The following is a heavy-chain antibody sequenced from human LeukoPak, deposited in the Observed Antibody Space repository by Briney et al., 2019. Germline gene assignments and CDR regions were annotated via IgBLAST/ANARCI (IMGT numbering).Heavy chain of an antibody. CDR2: ISSSSSYI. Sequence: PGGSLRLSCAASGFTFSSYSMNWVRQAPGKGLEWVSSISSSSSYIYYADSVEGRFTISRDNAKNSLYLQMNSLRAEDTAVYYCARDLLQADSSGYYYEVGTGFDYWGQGTLVTVSS. V-gene: IGHV3-21*01. J-gene: IGHJ4*02. D-gene: IGHD3-22*01. CDR1: GFTFSSYS. CDR3: ARDLLQADSSGYYYEVGTGFDY.